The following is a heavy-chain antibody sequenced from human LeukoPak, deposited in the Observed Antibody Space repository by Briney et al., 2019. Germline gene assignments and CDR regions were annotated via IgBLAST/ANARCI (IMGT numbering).Heavy chain of an antibody. V-gene: IGHV3-74*01. CDR2: INGDGSSI. CDR3: ARDNWIEAHYFDY. Sequence: GGSLRLSCAASGFTFNTYWMHWVRQAPGKGLVWVSRINGDGSSIRYADSVKGRFTISRDNAKNMMYLQMNSLRAEDTAVYYCARDNWIEAHYFDYWGQGTLVTVSS. D-gene: IGHD1-20*01. CDR1: GFTFNTYW. J-gene: IGHJ4*02.